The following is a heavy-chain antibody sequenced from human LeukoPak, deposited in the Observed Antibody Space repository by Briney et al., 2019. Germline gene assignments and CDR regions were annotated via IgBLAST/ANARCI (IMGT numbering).Heavy chain of an antibody. V-gene: IGHV1-45*02. CDR1: GYTFTYRH. J-gene: IGHJ4*02. CDR2: ITPFNGNT. CDR3: ARSATGSGSYYGLDY. D-gene: IGHD1-26*01. Sequence: ASVKVSCKASGYTFTYRHLHWVRQAPGQALEWMGWITPFNGNTNYAQKFQDRVTITRDMSTSTVYMEVSSLRSEDTAVYYCARSATGSGSYYGLDYWGQRTLVTVSS.